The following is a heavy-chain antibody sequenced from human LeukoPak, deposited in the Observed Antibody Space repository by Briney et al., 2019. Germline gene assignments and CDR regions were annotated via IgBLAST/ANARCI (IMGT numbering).Heavy chain of an antibody. CDR1: GFTFSSYA. J-gene: IGHJ4*02. Sequence: GGSLRLSCAASGFTFSSYAMHWVRQAPGKGLEGVAVISYDGSNKYYADSVKGRFTISRDNPKNSLYLQMNSLRAEDTGVYYCARASGIAVANLDYWGQEALVTVSS. V-gene: IGHV3-30*04. CDR2: ISYDGSNK. CDR3: ARASGIAVANLDY. D-gene: IGHD6-19*01.